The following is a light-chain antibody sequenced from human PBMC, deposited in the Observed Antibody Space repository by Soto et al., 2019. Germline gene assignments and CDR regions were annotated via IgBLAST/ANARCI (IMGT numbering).Light chain of an antibody. CDR1: SSDVGGYNY. J-gene: IGLJ1*01. CDR3: SSYTSASTLLYL. CDR2: GVT. V-gene: IGLV2-14*01. Sequence: QSALTQPASVSGSPGQSITISCTGTSSDVGGYNYVSWYQQHPGIDPKLLIYGVTNRPSGVSTRFSGSKSGNKASLTISGLQAEDEADYHCSSYTSASTLLYLFGTGTKVTVL.